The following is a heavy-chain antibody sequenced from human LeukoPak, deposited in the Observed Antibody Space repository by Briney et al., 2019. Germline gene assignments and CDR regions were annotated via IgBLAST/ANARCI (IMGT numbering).Heavy chain of an antibody. CDR3: ARESDSSGYFDF. J-gene: IGHJ4*02. V-gene: IGHV3-7*01. Sequence: GGSLRLSCAASGFTLSTYWMTWVRQAPGKGLEWVANIKHDGSVRYFMDSVKGRFTISRDNAKNSLSLQMSSLRAEDTALYYCARESDSSGYFDFWGQGTLVTVSS. CDR1: GFTLSTYW. D-gene: IGHD3-22*01. CDR2: IKHDGSVR.